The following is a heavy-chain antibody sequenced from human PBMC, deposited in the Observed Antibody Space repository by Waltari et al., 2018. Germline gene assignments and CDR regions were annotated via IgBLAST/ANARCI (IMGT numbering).Heavy chain of an antibody. J-gene: IGHJ3*02. V-gene: IGHV1-69*04. D-gene: IGHD2-2*01. CDR2: IIPSLGIA. Sequence: QVQLVQSGAEVKKPGSSVKVSCKASGGTFSSYAISWVRQAPGQGLEWMGGIIPSLGIANYAQKFQGRVTITADESTSTAYMELSSLRSEDTAVYYCARVGCSSTSCYDAFDIWGQGTMVTVSS. CDR1: GGTFSSYA. CDR3: ARVGCSSTSCYDAFDI.